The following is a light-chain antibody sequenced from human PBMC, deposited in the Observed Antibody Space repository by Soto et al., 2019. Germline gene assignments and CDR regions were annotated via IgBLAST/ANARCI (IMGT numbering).Light chain of an antibody. CDR3: QHLGGSPIT. CDR1: QSVYSKY. J-gene: IGKJ5*01. CDR2: GAS. Sequence: EIVLTQSPGTLSLSPGESATLSCRASQSVYSKYLAWYQQKPGQAPRLLIYGASSRASGIPDRFSGSGSGTDFTLTISRLEPEDFAVYYCQHLGGSPITFGKGTRLATK. V-gene: IGKV3-20*01.